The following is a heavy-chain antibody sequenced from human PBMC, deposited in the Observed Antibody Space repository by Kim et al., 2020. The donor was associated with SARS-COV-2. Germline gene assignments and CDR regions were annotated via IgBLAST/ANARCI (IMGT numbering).Heavy chain of an antibody. Sequence: ASVKVSCKASGYTFTSYGISWVRQAPGQGLEWMGWISAYNGNTNYAQKLQGRVTMTTDTSTSTAYMELRSLRSDDTAVYYCARDRIAVAWNSAHVDYWGQGTLVTVSS. CDR1: GYTFTSYG. CDR2: ISAYNGNT. D-gene: IGHD6-19*01. J-gene: IGHJ4*02. CDR3: ARDRIAVAWNSAHVDY. V-gene: IGHV1-18*01.